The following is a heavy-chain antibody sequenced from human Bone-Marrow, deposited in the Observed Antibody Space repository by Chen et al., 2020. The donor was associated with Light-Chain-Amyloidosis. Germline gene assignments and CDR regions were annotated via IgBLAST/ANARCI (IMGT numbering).Heavy chain of an antibody. CDR2: IKQDGSEK. CDR1: GFTFSNHW. Sequence: EVQLVESGGGLVHTGGSLRLSCAASGFTFSNHWMRWVRQAPGQGLEWVANIKQDGSEKYFVDSVRGRFIISRDNTKTSLYLQMTSLRAEDTAVYYCTKGPPADESSGYDFFQKWGQGTLVTVSS. D-gene: IGHD3-22*01. J-gene: IGHJ1*01. CDR3: TKGPPADESSGYDFFQK. V-gene: IGHV3-7*01.